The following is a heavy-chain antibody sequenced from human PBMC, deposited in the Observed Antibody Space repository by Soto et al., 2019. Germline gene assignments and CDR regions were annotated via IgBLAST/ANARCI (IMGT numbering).Heavy chain of an antibody. D-gene: IGHD6-13*01. CDR3: ASDLACSSCNSPAEYFQH. V-gene: IGHV1-69*12. CDR1: GGTFSSYA. J-gene: IGHJ1*01. CDR2: IIPIFGTA. Sequence: VRLVRSGAEVKEPGSSVKVSCKASGGTFSSYAISWVRQAPGQGLEWMGGIIPIFGTANYAQKFQGRVTITADESTSTAYMELSSLRSEDTAVYYCASDLACSSCNSPAEYFQHWGQGTLVTVSS.